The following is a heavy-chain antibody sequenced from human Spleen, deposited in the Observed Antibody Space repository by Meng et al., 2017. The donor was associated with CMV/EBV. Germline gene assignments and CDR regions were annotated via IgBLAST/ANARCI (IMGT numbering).Heavy chain of an antibody. J-gene: IGHJ4*02. V-gene: IGHV4-39*07. Sequence: SETLSLTCTVSGGSISSSSNYWGWIRQPPGKGLEWIGSIYHSGSTYYNPSLKSRVTISVDKSKNQFSLKLSSVTAADTAVYYCAAGVTTVPRTFDYWGQGTLVTVSS. CDR3: AAGVTTVPRTFDY. CDR2: IYHSGST. CDR1: GGSISSSSNY. D-gene: IGHD4-11*01.